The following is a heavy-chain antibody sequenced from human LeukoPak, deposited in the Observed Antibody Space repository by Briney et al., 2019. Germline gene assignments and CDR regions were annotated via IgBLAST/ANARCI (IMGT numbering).Heavy chain of an antibody. CDR1: GFTFSSYA. J-gene: IGHJ5*02. D-gene: IGHD3-9*01. CDR3: AKDTSSGLLRYFDWLNWFDP. CDR2: ISGSGGST. V-gene: IGHV3-23*01. Sequence: GGSLRLSCAASGFTFSSYAMSWVRQAPGRGLEWVSAISGSGGSTYYADSVKGRFTISRDNSKNTLYLQMNSLRAEDTAVYYCAKDTSSGLLRYFDWLNWFDPWGQGTLVTVSS.